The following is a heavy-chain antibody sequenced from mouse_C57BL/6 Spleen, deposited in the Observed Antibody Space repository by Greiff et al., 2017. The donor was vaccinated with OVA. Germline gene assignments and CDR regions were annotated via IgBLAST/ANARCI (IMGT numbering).Heavy chain of an antibody. D-gene: IGHD1-1*01. Sequence: EVKLVESGPGLVKPSQSLSLTCSVTGYSITSGYYWNWIRQFPGNKLEWMGYISYDGSNNYNPSLKNRISITRDTSKNQFFLKLNSVTTEDTATYYCAYYYGSSYLYYYAMDYWGQGTSVTVSS. CDR3: AYYYGSSYLYYYAMDY. J-gene: IGHJ4*01. CDR2: ISYDGSN. V-gene: IGHV3-6*01. CDR1: GYSITSGYY.